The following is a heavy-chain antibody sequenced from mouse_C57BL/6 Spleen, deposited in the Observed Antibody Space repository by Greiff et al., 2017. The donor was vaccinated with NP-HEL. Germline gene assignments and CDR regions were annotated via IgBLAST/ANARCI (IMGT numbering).Heavy chain of an antibody. CDR3: ARATTVEAMDY. J-gene: IGHJ4*01. Sequence: QVQLQQSGAELMKPGASVKLSCKAPGYTFTGYWIEWVKQRPGHGLAWIGEILPGSGSTNYNEKFKGKATFTADTSSNTAYMQLSSLTTENSAIYYGARATTVEAMDYWGQGTSVTVSS. V-gene: IGHV1-9*01. CDR1: GYTFTGYW. CDR2: ILPGSGST. D-gene: IGHD1-1*01.